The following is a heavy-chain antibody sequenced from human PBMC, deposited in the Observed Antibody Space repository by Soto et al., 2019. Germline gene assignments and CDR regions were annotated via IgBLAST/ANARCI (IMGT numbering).Heavy chain of an antibody. CDR3: ARDGNARPYCFAF. Sequence: SETLSLTCAVSGGSISSGGYSWSWIRQPPGKGLEWIGYIYHSGSTYYNPSLKSRVTISVDRSKNQFSLKLNSVTPEDTAVYYCARDGNARPYCFAFWGQGTLVTVSS. CDR1: GGSISSGGYS. J-gene: IGHJ4*02. CDR2: IYHSGST. V-gene: IGHV4-30-2*01.